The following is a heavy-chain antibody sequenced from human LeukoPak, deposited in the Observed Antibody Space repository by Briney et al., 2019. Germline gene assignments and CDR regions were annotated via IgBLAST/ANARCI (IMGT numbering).Heavy chain of an antibody. Sequence: PSETLSLTCTVSGGSIRSYYWSWLRQPPGKGLEWIGYIYYSGSTNYNPSLKSRVTISVDTSKNQFSLKLSSVTAADTAVYYCASTEWNYARWGQGTLVTVSS. J-gene: IGHJ4*02. CDR2: IYYSGST. CDR3: ASTEWNYAR. D-gene: IGHD1-7*01. CDR1: GGSIRSYY. V-gene: IGHV4-59*01.